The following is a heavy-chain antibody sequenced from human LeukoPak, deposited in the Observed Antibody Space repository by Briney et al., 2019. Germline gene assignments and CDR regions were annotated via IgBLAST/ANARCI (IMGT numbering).Heavy chain of an antibody. CDR2: ISWNSGSI. CDR1: GFTFDDYA. D-gene: IGHD3-10*01. V-gene: IGHV3-9*01. Sequence: PGGSLRLSCAASGFTFDDYAMHWVRQAPGKGLEWVSGISWNSGSIGYADSVKGRFTISRDNAKHSLYLQMNSLRAEDTALYYCAKDKDTMVRGVTYYFDYWGQGTLVTVSS. CDR3: AKDKDTMVRGVTYYFDY. J-gene: IGHJ4*02.